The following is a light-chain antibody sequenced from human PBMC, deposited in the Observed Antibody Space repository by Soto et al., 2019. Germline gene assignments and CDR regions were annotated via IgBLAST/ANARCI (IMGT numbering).Light chain of an antibody. CDR2: GNS. Sequence: QSVLTQPPSVSGAPGQRVTISCTGSRSNIGAGCDVHWYQQLPGTAPKLLIYGNSNRPSGVPDRFSGSKSGTSASLAITGLQAEDEADYYCQSYDSSLSGYVVFGGGTKVTVL. CDR3: QSYDSSLSGYVV. J-gene: IGLJ2*01. CDR1: RSNIGAGCD. V-gene: IGLV1-40*01.